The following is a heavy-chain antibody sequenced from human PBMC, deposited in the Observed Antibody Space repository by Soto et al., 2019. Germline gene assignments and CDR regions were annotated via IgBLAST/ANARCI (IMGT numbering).Heavy chain of an antibody. V-gene: IGHV3-30*18. CDR3: AKSLFQEVSYFYGMDV. CDR1: GFTFSSYG. J-gene: IGHJ6*02. Sequence: ESGGGVVQPGRSLRLSCAASGFTFSSYGMHWVRQAPGKGLEWVAVVSYDGSERYYADSVKGRFTISRDNSKNALYLQMNSLRAEDTVVYYCAKSLFQEVSYFYGMDVWGQGTTVTVSS. CDR2: VSYDGSER.